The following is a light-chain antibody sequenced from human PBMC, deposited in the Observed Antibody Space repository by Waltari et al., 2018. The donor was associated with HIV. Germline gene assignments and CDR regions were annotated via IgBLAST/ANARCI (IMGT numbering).Light chain of an antibody. J-gene: IGLJ1*01. CDR2: GDT. V-gene: IGLV1-40*01. Sequence: QSVLAQPPSVSGAPGQRVTISCTGRRSTIGAGYDVQWYHQLPATAPKLLIYGDTNRPSGVPDRFSGSKSGTSASLAITGLQAEDEADYYCLSYDSSLSGYVFGTGTKVTVL. CDR1: RSTIGAGYD. CDR3: LSYDSSLSGYV.